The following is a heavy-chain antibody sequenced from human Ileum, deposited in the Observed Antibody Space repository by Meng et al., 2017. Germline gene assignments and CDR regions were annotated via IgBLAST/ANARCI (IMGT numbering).Heavy chain of an antibody. CDR1: GSSVSSNLDD. CDR2: TYHRSKWYS. J-gene: IGHJ4*02. Sequence: QLQQSRPGVVTTSPTLSLTCAVTGSSVSSNLDDWNWIRQSPWRGLDWMGRTYHRSKWYSEYAVSVKSRISITPDTSKNQFALQMNSVTPEDTAVYYCASGSGSLDYWGPGTLVTVSS. D-gene: IGHD3-3*01. V-gene: IGHV6-1*01. CDR3: ASGSGSLDY.